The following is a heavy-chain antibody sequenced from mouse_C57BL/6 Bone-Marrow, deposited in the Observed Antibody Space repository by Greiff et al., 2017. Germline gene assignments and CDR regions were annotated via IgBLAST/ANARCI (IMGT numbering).Heavy chain of an antibody. CDR2: IDPEDGDT. CDR1: GFNITDYY. J-gene: IGHJ1*03. Sequence: EVQLQQSGAELVRPGASVKLSCTASGFNITDYYMHWVKQRPEQGLEWIGRIDPEDGDTEYAPKFQGKATMTADTSSNTAYLQLSSLTCEDTAVYYCTTHGNYPCGYFDVWGTGTTVTVSS. D-gene: IGHD2-1*01. V-gene: IGHV14-1*01. CDR3: TTHGNYPCGYFDV.